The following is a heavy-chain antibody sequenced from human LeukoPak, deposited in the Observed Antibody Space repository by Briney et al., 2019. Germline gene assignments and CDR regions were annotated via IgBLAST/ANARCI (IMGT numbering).Heavy chain of an antibody. V-gene: IGHV3-23*01. Sequence: GGSLRLSCAASGFTFSSYVMTWVRQAPGKGLEWVSIISGSGGSPYYADSVKGRFIISRDNSQNTLYLQMDSLRDDDTAIYYCAKAHSQWSTWFGPWGQGTLVTVSS. CDR1: GFTFSSYV. CDR2: ISGSGGSP. J-gene: IGHJ5*02. D-gene: IGHD2-15*01. CDR3: AKAHSQWSTWFGP.